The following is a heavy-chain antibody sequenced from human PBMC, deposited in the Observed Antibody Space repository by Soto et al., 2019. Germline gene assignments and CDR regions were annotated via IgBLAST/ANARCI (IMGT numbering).Heavy chain of an antibody. J-gene: IGHJ5*02. D-gene: IGHD6-6*01. CDR2: VDPSDFYT. CDR1: GYGFTTKW. V-gene: IGHV5-10-1*01. Sequence: GGSLKISCEHPGYGFTTKWVSWVRQMTGKCLEWVGRVDPSDFYTAYSPAFPGHVIISVDRSVSTAYLECSSLKASDSAIYYCVRHSSITVAARAPFDPWGQGTLVTLSS. CDR3: VRHSSITVAARAPFDP.